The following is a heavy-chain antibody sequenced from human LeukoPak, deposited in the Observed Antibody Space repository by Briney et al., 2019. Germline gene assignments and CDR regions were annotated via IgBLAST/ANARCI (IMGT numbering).Heavy chain of an antibody. CDR1: GFNFNTYW. V-gene: IGHV3-7*01. CDR3: ARHLSGITGYTYGRGIDY. CDR2: INQDGTEK. J-gene: IGHJ4*02. Sequence: GGSLRLSCAASGFNFNTYWMTWVRQAPGKGLEWVANINQDGTEKYYVDSVKGRFTISRDNAKTSLYLQMNSLRAEDTAVYYCARHLSGITGYTYGRGIDYWGQGTLVTVSS. D-gene: IGHD5-18*01.